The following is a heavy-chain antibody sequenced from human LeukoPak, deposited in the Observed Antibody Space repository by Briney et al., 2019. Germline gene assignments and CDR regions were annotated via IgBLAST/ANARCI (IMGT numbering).Heavy chain of an antibody. CDR1: GCTFTSYG. V-gene: IGHV1-18*01. Sequence: ASVKVSCKASGCTFTSYGISWVRQAPGQGLEWMGWISAYNGNTNYAQKLQGRVTMTTDTSTSTAYMELRILRSDDTAVYYCARGIRRLGAFDIWGQGTMVTVSS. J-gene: IGHJ3*02. CDR3: ARGIRRLGAFDI. CDR2: ISAYNGNT. D-gene: IGHD1-26*01.